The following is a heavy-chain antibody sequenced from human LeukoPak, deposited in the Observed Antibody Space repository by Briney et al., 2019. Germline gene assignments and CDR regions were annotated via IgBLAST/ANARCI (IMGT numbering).Heavy chain of an antibody. V-gene: IGHV5-51*01. CDR2: IYPGDSDT. Sequence: HGESLKISCKGSGYSFTSYWIGWVRQMPGKGLERMGIIYPGDSDTRYSPSFQGQVTISADKSISTAYLQWSSLKASDTAMYYCARPQTMVRGDPHKGHNWFDPWGQGTLVTVSS. D-gene: IGHD3-10*01. CDR3: ARPQTMVRGDPHKGHNWFDP. CDR1: GYSFTSYW. J-gene: IGHJ5*02.